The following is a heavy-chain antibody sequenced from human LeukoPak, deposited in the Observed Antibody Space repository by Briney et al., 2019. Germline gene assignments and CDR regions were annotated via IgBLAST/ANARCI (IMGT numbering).Heavy chain of an antibody. Sequence: ASVKVSCKTSGYAFTGTGSYLYWLRQAPAQGLECMGWIHPISGATSYAQRFQGRVAMTRDTSISTAYMELSRLRPDDTAGYYWARDGPAQMVDFDYWGQGSQVTVSS. CDR3: ARDGPAQMVDFDY. D-gene: IGHD3-10*01. CDR2: IHPISGAT. J-gene: IGHJ4*02. CDR1: GYAFTGTGSY. V-gene: IGHV1-2*02.